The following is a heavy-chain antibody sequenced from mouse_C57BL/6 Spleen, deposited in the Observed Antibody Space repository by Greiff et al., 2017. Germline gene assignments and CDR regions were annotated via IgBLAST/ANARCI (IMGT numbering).Heavy chain of an antibody. Sequence: VKLQESGPGLVAPSQSLSITCTVSGFSLTSYGVDWVRQSPGKGLEWLGVIWGVGSTNYNSALKSRLGISKDNSKSPVFIKMNSLPTDDTAMYFCGSLEPSRAMDYWGQGTSVTVSS. J-gene: IGHJ4*01. CDR3: GSLEPSRAMDY. CDR2: IWGVGST. V-gene: IGHV2-6*01. CDR1: GFSLTSYG.